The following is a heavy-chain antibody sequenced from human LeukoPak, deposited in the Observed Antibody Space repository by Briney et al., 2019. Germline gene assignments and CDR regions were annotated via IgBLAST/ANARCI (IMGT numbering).Heavy chain of an antibody. Sequence: GGSLRLSCAASGFTFSSFWMHWVRQAPGKGLVWVSCINGDGSVTGYAGSAKGRFTISRDNAKNTLYLQMNSLRAEDTAVYYCARGTSTRSDYWGQGTLVTVSS. CDR2: INGDGSVT. J-gene: IGHJ4*02. CDR3: ARGTSTRSDY. V-gene: IGHV3-74*01. CDR1: GFTFSSFW. D-gene: IGHD6-13*01.